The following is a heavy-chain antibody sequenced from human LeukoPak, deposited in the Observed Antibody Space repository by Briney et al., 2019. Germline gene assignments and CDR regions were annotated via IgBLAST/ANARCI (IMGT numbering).Heavy chain of an antibody. J-gene: IGHJ4*02. CDR3: ARDPSRGYTYGYGDY. Sequence: PGGSLRPSCAASGFTFSSYWMNWVRQPPGKGLEWVANIKQDGSEKYYVDSVKGRFTISRDNAKKSLYLQMNSLRAEDTGVYYCARDPSRGYTYGYGDYWGQGILVTVSS. V-gene: IGHV3-7*01. CDR1: GFTFSSYW. CDR2: IKQDGSEK. D-gene: IGHD5-18*01.